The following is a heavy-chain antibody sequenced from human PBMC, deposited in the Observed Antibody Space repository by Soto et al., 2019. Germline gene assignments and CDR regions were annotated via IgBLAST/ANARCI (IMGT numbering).Heavy chain of an antibody. D-gene: IGHD2-15*01. CDR1: GGTFSSYA. Sequence: GASVKVSCKASGGTFSSYAISWVRQAPGQGLEWMGGIIPIFGTANYAQKFQGRVTITADESTSTAYMELSSLRSEDTAVYYCARAPVVTHSDRFDYWGQGTLVTVSS. J-gene: IGHJ4*02. CDR3: ARAPVVTHSDRFDY. CDR2: IIPIFGTA. V-gene: IGHV1-69*13.